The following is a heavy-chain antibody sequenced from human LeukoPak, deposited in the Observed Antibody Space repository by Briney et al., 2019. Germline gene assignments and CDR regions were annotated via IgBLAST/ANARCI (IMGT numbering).Heavy chain of an antibody. CDR2: INSDGINT. D-gene: IGHD3-10*01. J-gene: IGHJ6*03. Sequence: PGGSLRLSCAASGFTFSNYWMHWVRQAPGKGLVWVSRINSDGINTSYADSVKCRFTISRDNAKNMLNLQMNSLRAEDTAVYYCASWAYYYGSGNQLPRDYYYYMDVWGKGTTVTISS. V-gene: IGHV3-74*01. CDR3: ASWAYYYGSGNQLPRDYYYYMDV. CDR1: GFTFSNYW.